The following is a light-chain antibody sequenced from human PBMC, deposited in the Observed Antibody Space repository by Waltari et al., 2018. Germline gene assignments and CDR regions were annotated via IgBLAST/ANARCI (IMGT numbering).Light chain of an antibody. J-gene: IGLJ3*02. CDR3: SSYTSTNTWM. CDR1: SRDVGGYNH. CDR2: DVN. V-gene: IGLV2-14*03. Sequence: QSALTQPASVSGSPGQSITISCPGTSRDVGGYNHVPWYQQHPGKAPKLMIFDVNKRPSGVSNRFSGAKSGNTASLTISGLQAEDEAEYHCSSYTSTNTWMFGGGTKLTVL.